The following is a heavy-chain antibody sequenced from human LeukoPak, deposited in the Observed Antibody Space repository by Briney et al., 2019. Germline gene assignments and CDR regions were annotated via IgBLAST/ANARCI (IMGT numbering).Heavy chain of an antibody. V-gene: IGHV3-11*01. CDR3: ARDRLRSRYDILTGYYY. J-gene: IGHJ4*02. Sequence: GGSLRLSCAASGFTFSDYYMSWIRQAPGKGLEWVSYISSSGSTTYYADSVKGRFTISRDNAKNSLYLQMNSLRAEDTAVYYCARDRLRSRYDILTGYYYWGQGTLVTVSS. CDR2: ISSSGSTT. D-gene: IGHD3-9*01. CDR1: GFTFSDYY.